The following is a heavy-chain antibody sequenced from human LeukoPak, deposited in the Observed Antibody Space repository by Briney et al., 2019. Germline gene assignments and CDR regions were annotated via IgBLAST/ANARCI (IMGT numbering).Heavy chain of an antibody. CDR3: AREGYSYGLDY. CDR2: IYDSGST. CDR1: GGSISSYH. D-gene: IGHD5-18*01. V-gene: IGHV4-59*01. Sequence: SETLSLTCTVSGGSISSYHWSWFRQAPGKGLEWIGYIYDSGSTNFNPSLKSRVTISVDTSKNQFSLKLSSVTAADTAVYYCAREGYSYGLDYWGQGTLVTVSS. J-gene: IGHJ4*02.